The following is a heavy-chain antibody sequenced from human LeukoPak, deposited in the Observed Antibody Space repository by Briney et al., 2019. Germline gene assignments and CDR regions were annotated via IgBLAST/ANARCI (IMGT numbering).Heavy chain of an antibody. CDR2: IYSGGDT. Sequence: PGGSLRLSCAASGFTVSSNYMSWVRQAPGKGLEWVSVIYSGGDTYYADSVKGRFTISRDNSKNTLYLQMNSLRAEDTAVYYCARDFGIIVGATSDASDIWGQGTMVTVSS. CDR1: GFTVSSNY. D-gene: IGHD1-26*01. CDR3: ARDFGIIVGATSDASDI. J-gene: IGHJ3*02. V-gene: IGHV3-66*02.